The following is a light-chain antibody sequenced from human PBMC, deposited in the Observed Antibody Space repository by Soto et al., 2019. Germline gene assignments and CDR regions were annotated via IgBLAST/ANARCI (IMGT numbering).Light chain of an antibody. CDR1: SSNIGAGSD. Sequence: QAVVTQPPSVSGAPGQRVTISYTGSSSNIGAGSDVHWYQHLPGAAPKLLIYGNNNRPSGVPDRFSGSRSGTTASLAITGPQAEDEAVYFCQSYDTSLSGVVFGGGTKLTVL. J-gene: IGLJ2*01. CDR3: QSYDTSLSGVV. V-gene: IGLV1-40*01. CDR2: GNN.